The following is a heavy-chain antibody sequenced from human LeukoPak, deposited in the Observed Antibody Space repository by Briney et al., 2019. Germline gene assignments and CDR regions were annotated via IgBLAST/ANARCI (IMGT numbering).Heavy chain of an antibody. CDR3: ARYRGGYSSGWYYFDY. CDR1: GFTFSSYE. D-gene: IGHD6-19*01. Sequence: GGSLRLSCAASGFTFSSYEMNWVRQAPGKGLEWVSYISSSGSIIYYADSVKGRFTISRDNAKNSLYLQMNSLRAEDTAVYYCARYRGGYSSGWYYFDYWGQGTLVTVSS. V-gene: IGHV3-48*03. J-gene: IGHJ4*02. CDR2: ISSSGSII.